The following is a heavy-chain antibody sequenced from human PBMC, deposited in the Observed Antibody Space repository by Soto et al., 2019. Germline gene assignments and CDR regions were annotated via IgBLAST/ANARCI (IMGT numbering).Heavy chain of an antibody. CDR2: IDPGDSYI. J-gene: IGHJ6*02. CDR1: GYRFSNYW. V-gene: IGHV5-10-1*01. D-gene: IGHD6-19*01. CDR3: ARHGDQWLVHGMDV. Sequence: PGESLKISCQVSGYRFSNYWIAWVRQVPGRGLEWMGRIDPGDSYINYGPSFQGHVIISADKSSGTAYLQWSSLKASDTAIYYCARHGDQWLVHGMDVWGQGTTVTVSS.